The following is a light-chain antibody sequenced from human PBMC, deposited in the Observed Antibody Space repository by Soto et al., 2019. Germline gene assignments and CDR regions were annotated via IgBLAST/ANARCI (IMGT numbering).Light chain of an antibody. J-gene: IGKJ4*01. CDR3: QHYNNWPLT. Sequence: EIVMTQSPATLSVSPGERATLSCRASQSVRSNLAWYQQKPGQAPRLLINDASTRATGIPARFSGSGSGTEFTLTISSLQSEDFAVYFCQHYNNWPLTFGGGTKVEIK. CDR2: DAS. V-gene: IGKV3-15*01. CDR1: QSVRSN.